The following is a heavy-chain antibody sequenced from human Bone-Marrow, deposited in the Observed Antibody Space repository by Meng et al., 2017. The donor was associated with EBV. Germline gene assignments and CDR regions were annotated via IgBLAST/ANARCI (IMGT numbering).Heavy chain of an antibody. CDR2: LIPMSGAP. V-gene: IGHV1-69*01. J-gene: IGHJ4*02. CDR3: ASESGRGFTPDY. Sequence: QVQVVQAGAEVKKPGSSVKVSCWTSGGTFNSDAVSWVRHAPGQGLEWMGGLIPMSGAPHYAQKFQGRVTITADESTSTHYMDLSNLRSDDTAMYYCASESGRGFTPDYWGQGTLVTVSS. D-gene: IGHD3-10*01. CDR1: GGTFNSDA.